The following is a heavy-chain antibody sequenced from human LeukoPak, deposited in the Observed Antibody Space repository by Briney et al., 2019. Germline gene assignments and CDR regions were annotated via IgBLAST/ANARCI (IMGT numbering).Heavy chain of an antibody. J-gene: IGHJ4*02. V-gene: IGHV4-4*07. CDR3: ATSGRGYSYGTIDY. Sequence: SETLSLTCTVSGGSISSYYWTWIRQSAGKGLEWIGRINTSGSTNYNPSLRSRVTMSVNTSRNQFSLNLTSVTAADTAVYYCATSGRGYSYGTIDYWGQGTLVTVSS. CDR2: INTSGST. CDR1: GGSISSYY. D-gene: IGHD5-18*01.